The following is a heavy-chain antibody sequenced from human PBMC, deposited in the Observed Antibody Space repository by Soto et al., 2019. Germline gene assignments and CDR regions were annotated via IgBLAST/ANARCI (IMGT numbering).Heavy chain of an antibody. CDR3: ARGGGCSGGSCHYPDY. CDR2: INHSGST. CDR1: GGSFSGYY. D-gene: IGHD2-15*01. J-gene: IGHJ4*02. V-gene: IGHV4-34*01. Sequence: PEETLSLTCAVYGGSFSGYYWSWIRQAPGKGLEWIGEINHSGSTNYNPSLKSRVTISVDTSKNQFSLKLSSVTAADTAVYYCARGGGCSGGSCHYPDYWGQGSLVTVSS.